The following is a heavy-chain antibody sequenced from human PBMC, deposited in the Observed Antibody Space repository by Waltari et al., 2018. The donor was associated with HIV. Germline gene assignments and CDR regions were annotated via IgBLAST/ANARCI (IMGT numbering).Heavy chain of an antibody. CDR2: INPNSGGT. J-gene: IGHJ4*02. Sequence: QVQLVQSGAEVKKPGASVKVSCKASGYTFTVYYIPWVRQAPGQGLEWMGWINPNSGGTNYAQNFQGRVTMTRDTSISTAYMELSRLRSDDTAVYYCATPSYDSSGYYSAGSEFDYWGQGTLVTVSS. CDR3: ATPSYDSSGYYSAGSEFDY. CDR1: GYTFTVYY. V-gene: IGHV1-2*02. D-gene: IGHD3-22*01.